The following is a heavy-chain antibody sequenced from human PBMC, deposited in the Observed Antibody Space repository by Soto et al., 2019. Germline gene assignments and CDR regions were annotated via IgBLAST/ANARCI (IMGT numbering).Heavy chain of an antibody. CDR2: IYYSGXK. V-gene: IGHV4-39*01. J-gene: IGHJ4*02. CDR3: XRQPRILTGYSGHCDY. D-gene: IGHD3-9*01. CDR1: GGSISISSYY. Sequence: AETLSLTFTVSGGSISISSYYWCWIRQPPGKGLEWIGSIYYSGXKXYNPSRKSRXTXSXXXXXXQXSXXXXSVTAADTAGYYXXRQPRILTGYSGHCDYGGQGTLVTVSS.